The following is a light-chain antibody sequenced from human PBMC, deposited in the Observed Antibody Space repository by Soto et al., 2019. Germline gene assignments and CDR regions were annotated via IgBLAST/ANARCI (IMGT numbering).Light chain of an antibody. CDR2: DAS. V-gene: IGKV3-20*01. CDR3: HHYGSAPLP. J-gene: IGKJ4*01. CDR1: QSVSY. Sequence: EIVLTQSPGTLSMSPGDRATLSCRASQSVSYLGWSQQKPGQAPRLLIYDASSRAAGIPDRFSGSGYGTDFTLTISRLEPEDFAVYYCHHYGSAPLPFGGGTKVDIK.